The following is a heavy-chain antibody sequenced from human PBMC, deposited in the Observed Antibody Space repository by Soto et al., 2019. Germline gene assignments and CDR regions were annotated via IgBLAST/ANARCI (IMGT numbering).Heavy chain of an antibody. Sequence: GASVKVSCKASGYTFTSYGISWVRQAPGQGLEWMGWISAYNGNTNYAQKLQGRVTMTTDTSTSTAYMELRSLRSDDTAVYYCARAPITIGGWRHWFDPWGQGPLVTVSS. CDR3: ARAPITIGGWRHWFDP. CDR1: GYTFTSYG. V-gene: IGHV1-18*04. J-gene: IGHJ5*02. D-gene: IGHD3-16*01. CDR2: ISAYNGNT.